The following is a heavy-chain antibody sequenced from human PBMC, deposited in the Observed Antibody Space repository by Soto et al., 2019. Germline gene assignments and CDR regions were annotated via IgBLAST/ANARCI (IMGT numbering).Heavy chain of an antibody. CDR2: LSASGANT. CDR1: GFTFSNYG. Sequence: EVQLLESGGGLVQPGGSLSLSCATSGFTFSNYGMGWVRQAPGKGLEGVSALSASGANTYYADSGRGRFTISRDNSKNTLYLQMNSLRAEDTAVYYCAKEGGSMQPFDYWGQGTLVTVSS. J-gene: IGHJ4*02. D-gene: IGHD5-12*01. CDR3: AKEGGSMQPFDY. V-gene: IGHV3-23*01.